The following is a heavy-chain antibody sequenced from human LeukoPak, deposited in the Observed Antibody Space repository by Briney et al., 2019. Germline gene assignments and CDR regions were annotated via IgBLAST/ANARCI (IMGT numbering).Heavy chain of an antibody. V-gene: IGHV3-64*01. CDR1: GFTFSSYA. CDR3: ARDSVGYSYGENWFDP. J-gene: IGHJ5*02. Sequence: GGSLRLSCAASGFTFSSYAMHWVRQAPEKGLEYVSAISSNGGSTYCANSVKGRFTISRDNSKNTLYLQMGSLRAEDMAVYYCARDSVGYSYGENWFDPWGQGTLVTVSS. CDR2: ISSNGGST. D-gene: IGHD5-18*01.